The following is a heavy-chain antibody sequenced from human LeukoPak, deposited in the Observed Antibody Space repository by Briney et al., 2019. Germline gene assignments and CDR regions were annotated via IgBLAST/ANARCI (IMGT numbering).Heavy chain of an antibody. CDR2: IYYSGST. CDR3: ARNVSTGYFDY. J-gene: IGHJ4*02. Sequence: SETLSLTCTVSGGSISSTTSYWVCIRQPPGKGLEWIGSIYYSGSTHYNPSLRSRITISVDTSKNQFSLQLRSVTAADTAVYYCARNVSTGYFDYWGQGTLVTVSS. V-gene: IGHV4-39*01. D-gene: IGHD3-22*01. CDR1: GGSISSTTSY.